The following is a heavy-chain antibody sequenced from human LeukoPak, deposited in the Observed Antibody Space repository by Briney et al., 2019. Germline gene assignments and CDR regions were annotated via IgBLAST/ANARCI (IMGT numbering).Heavy chain of an antibody. V-gene: IGHV4-61*05. CDR1: GGSISSSSYY. J-gene: IGHJ4*02. Sequence: SETLSLTCTVSGGSISSSSYYWSWIRQPPGKGLEWIGYIYYSGSTNYNPSLKSRVTISADTSKNQLALKLSSVTAADTAVYYCARQSDSSNYYYFFKYWGQGTLVTVSS. CDR3: ARQSDSSNYYYFFKY. CDR2: IYYSGST. D-gene: IGHD3-22*01.